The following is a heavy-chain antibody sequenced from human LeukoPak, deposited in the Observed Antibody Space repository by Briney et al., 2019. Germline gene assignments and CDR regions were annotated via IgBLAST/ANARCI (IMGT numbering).Heavy chain of an antibody. CDR3: ARGHCSSTSCYLDYFDY. D-gene: IGHD2-2*01. CDR2: ISSSSSYI. Sequence: GGSLRLSCAASGFTFSSYSMNWVRQAPGKGLEWVSSISSSSSYIYYADSVKGRFTTSRDNAKNSLYLQMNSLRAEDTAVYYCARGHCSSTSCYLDYFDYWGQGTLVTVSS. CDR1: GFTFSSYS. V-gene: IGHV3-21*01. J-gene: IGHJ4*02.